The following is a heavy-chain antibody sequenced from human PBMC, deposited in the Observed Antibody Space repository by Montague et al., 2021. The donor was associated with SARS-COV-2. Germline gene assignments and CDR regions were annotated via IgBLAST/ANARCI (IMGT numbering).Heavy chain of an antibody. D-gene: IGHD6-19*01. V-gene: IGHV4-61*02. CDR1: GGSISSGSYY. J-gene: IGHJ4*02. Sequence: TLSLTCTVSGGSISSGSYYWSWIRQPAGKGLEWIGRISISGSTNYXPSLKSRVTISVNTSKNQFSLKLSSVTAADTAVYYCARDIAVAGLFGYWGQGTLVTVSS. CDR3: ARDIAVAGLFGY. CDR2: ISISGST.